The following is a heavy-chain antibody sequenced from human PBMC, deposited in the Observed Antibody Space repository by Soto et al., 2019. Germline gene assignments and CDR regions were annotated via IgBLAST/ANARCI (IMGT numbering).Heavy chain of an antibody. CDR3: AKGEVRGIIPSYFDY. CDR2: ISNDGSNE. J-gene: IGHJ4*02. D-gene: IGHD3-10*01. Sequence: GSLRLSCAGSGFTFRWFGMNWVRQAPGKGLEWVARISNDGSNEYYVDSVKGRFTISRDNSKNTLYLQMDSLRAEDTAVYYCAKGEVRGIIPSYFDYWGLGTLVTVSS. CDR1: GFTFRWFG. V-gene: IGHV3-30*18.